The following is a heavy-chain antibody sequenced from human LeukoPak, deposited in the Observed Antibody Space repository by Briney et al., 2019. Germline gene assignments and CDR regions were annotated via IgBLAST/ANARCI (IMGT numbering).Heavy chain of an antibody. J-gene: IGHJ6*02. CDR1: GGTFSSYA. CDR2: IIPIFGTA. Sequence: SVKVSCKASGGTFSSYAISWVRQAPGQGLEWMGGIIPIFGTANYAQKFQGRVTITADESTSTAYMELSSLRSEDTAVYYCARERGIAAAGTPKPSYYYYGMDVWGQGTTVTVSS. CDR3: ARERGIAAAGTPKPSYYYYGMDV. V-gene: IGHV1-69*13. D-gene: IGHD6-13*01.